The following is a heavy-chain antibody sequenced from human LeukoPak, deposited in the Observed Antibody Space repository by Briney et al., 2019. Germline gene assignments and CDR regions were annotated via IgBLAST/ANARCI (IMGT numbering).Heavy chain of an antibody. CDR1: GGSFSSYY. Sequence: PSETLSLTCAVYGGSFSSYYWSWIRQPPGKGLEWIGEINHSGSTNYNPSLKSRVTISVDTSKNQFSLKLSSVTAADTAVYYCARGADSSGSSSDYWGQGILVTVSS. D-gene: IGHD3-22*01. CDR2: INHSGST. CDR3: ARGADSSGSSSDY. J-gene: IGHJ4*02. V-gene: IGHV4-34*01.